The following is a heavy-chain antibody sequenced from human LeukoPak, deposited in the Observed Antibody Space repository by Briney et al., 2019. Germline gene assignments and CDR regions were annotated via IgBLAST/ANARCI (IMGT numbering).Heavy chain of an antibody. Sequence: SETLSLTCTVSGGSFSIYYWSWIRQPPGKGLEWIGEINHSGSTNYNPSLKSRVTISVDTSKNQFSLKLSSVTAADTAVYYCARGGSRYDSSGRFDYWGQGTLVTVSS. CDR1: GGSFSIYY. CDR2: INHSGST. J-gene: IGHJ4*02. D-gene: IGHD3-22*01. CDR3: ARGGSRYDSSGRFDY. V-gene: IGHV4-34*01.